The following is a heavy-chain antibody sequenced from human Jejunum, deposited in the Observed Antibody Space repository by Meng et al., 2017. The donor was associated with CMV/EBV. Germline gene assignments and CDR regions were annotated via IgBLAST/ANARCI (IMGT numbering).Heavy chain of an antibody. V-gene: IGHV4-39*07. J-gene: IGHJ4*02. CDR1: GDSISSSNYY. D-gene: IGHD6-6*01. CDR2: IYYTGST. Sequence: QLQLQESGPELVKPSETLSLLCTVSGDSISSSNYYWGWIRQSPGKGLEWIGSIYYTGSTYYNPSLKSRLTISIDTSKNQFSLKLSSVTAADTAIYYCARGLSTSSSGYWGQGTLVTVSS. CDR3: ARGLSTSSSGY.